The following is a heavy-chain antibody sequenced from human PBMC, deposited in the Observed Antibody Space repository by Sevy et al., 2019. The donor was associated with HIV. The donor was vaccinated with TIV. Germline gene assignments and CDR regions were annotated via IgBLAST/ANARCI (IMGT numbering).Heavy chain of an antibody. CDR1: GFTFSSYA. CDR3: ARGLPAYCSGGSCYGMDV. D-gene: IGHD2-15*01. J-gene: IGHJ6*02. V-gene: IGHV3-30-3*01. Sequence: GGSLRLSCAASGFTFSSYAMHWVRQAPGKGLEWVAVISYDGSNNYYADSVKGRFTISRDNSKNTLCLQMNSLRAEDTAVYYCARGLPAYCSGGSCYGMDVWGQGTTVTVSS. CDR2: ISYDGSNN.